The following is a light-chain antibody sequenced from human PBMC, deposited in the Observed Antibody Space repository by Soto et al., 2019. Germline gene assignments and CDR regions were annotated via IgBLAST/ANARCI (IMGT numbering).Light chain of an antibody. CDR3: QQSYSTPT. Sequence: DIQMTQSPSSLSAFVGDRVTITCRASQNITTHLNWYQQKSGKAPNFLIYAASSLQSGVPSRFSGSGSGTDFTLTISRLRHEDFATYYCQQSYSTPTFGQGTKLEI. CDR1: QNITTH. V-gene: IGKV1-39*01. J-gene: IGKJ2*01. CDR2: AAS.